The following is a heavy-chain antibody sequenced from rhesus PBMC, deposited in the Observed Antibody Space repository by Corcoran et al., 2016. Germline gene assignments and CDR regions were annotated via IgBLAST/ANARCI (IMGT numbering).Heavy chain of an antibody. D-gene: IGHD3-34*01. CDR3: ARGGVFDY. CDR1: GYTFTSYR. J-gene: IGHJ4*01. V-gene: IGHV1-200*01. CDR2: ITPSNGNT. Sequence: QVQLVQSGAEVKKPGASVKLSCKASGYTFTSYRINWVRLAPGQGLEWSGSITPSNGNTGHAHNFQGRVTITRITSTSTAYMALSSRGSEDTAVYYCARGGVFDYWCQGVLVTVSS.